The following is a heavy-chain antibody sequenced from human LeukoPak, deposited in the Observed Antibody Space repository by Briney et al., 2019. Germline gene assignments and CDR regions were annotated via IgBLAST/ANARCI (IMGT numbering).Heavy chain of an antibody. CDR3: AREPIVQAGYYYGIYA. CDR2: INPNSGAT. CDR1: GYTFTAYY. D-gene: IGHD2/OR15-2a*01. Sequence: ASVNVSCKASGYTFTAYYMHWVRQAPGQGLDWMGWINPNSGATNYAQNFQGRVTMTADTSIRPAYLDMSRLRSDDSAVYYCAREPIVQAGYYYGIYAWGQGDTVTVSS. J-gene: IGHJ6*02. V-gene: IGHV1-2*02.